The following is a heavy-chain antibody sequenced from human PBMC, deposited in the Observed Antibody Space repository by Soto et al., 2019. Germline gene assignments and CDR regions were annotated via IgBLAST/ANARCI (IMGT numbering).Heavy chain of an antibody. J-gene: IGHJ3*02. CDR1: GGTFSSYA. Sequence: SVKVSCKASGGTFSSYAISWVRQAPGQGLERMGGIIPIFGTANYAQKFQGRVTITADESTSTAYMELSSLRSEDTAVYYCASSPGIVVVPADTRAFDIWGQGTMVTVSS. D-gene: IGHD2-2*01. V-gene: IGHV1-69*13. CDR3: ASSPGIVVVPADTRAFDI. CDR2: IIPIFGTA.